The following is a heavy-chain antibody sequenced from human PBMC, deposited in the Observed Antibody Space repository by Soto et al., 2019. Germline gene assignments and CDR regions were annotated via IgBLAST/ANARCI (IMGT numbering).Heavy chain of an antibody. CDR3: ATPGGGGGY. CDR2: IYSGGYT. CDR1: GFTVSNNY. Sequence: EVQLVESGGGLIQPGGSLRLSCAVSGFTVSNNYMSWVRQAPGKGLEGVSVIYSGGYTAYGDSVKGRFTISRDNSKKTLYFKKKSLGAHETAVFYWATPGGGGGYWGQGTLVTVSS. V-gene: IGHV3-53*01. D-gene: IGHD3-10*01. J-gene: IGHJ4*02.